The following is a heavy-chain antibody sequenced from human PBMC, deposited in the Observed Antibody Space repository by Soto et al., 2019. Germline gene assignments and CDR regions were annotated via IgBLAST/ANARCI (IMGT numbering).Heavy chain of an antibody. CDR2: MNPNSGNT. Sequence: QVQLVQSGAEVKKPGASVKVSCKASGYTFTSYDLNWVRQATGQGLEWMGWMNPNSGNTGYAQKYQGRVTMTRDTSIRTAYMELSSMRDEDTAVYYCAGPWNKQWGQGTPVTVSS. CDR3: AGPWNKQ. D-gene: IGHD1-1*01. CDR1: GYTFTSYD. V-gene: IGHV1-8*01. J-gene: IGHJ4*02.